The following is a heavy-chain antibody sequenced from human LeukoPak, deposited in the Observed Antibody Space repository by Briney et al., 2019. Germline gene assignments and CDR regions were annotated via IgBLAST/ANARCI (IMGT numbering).Heavy chain of an antibody. D-gene: IGHD6-19*01. CDR1: GFTFRSYA. Sequence: PGGSLRLSCEASGFTFRSYAMYWVRQAPGKGPEWVSAISGRGGMTYYAASVRGRFTISRDNSKNTLFLQINSLRVQDTPVYYCAKEGKVRQWLDWFDPWGQGTLVTVSS. CDR3: AKEGKVRQWLDWFDP. J-gene: IGHJ5*02. V-gene: IGHV3-23*01. CDR2: ISGRGGMT.